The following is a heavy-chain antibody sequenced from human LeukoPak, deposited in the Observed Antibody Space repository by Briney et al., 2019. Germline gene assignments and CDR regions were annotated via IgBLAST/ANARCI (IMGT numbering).Heavy chain of an antibody. D-gene: IGHD2-2*01. CDR2: IIPILGTA. CDR3: ARAYRYCSSTSCYRDAFDI. CDR1: GGTFSSYT. Sequence: ASVKVSCKASGGTFSSYTISWVRQAPGQGLEWMGRIIPILGTANYAQKFQGRVTITADKSTSTAYMELSSLRSEDTAVYYCARAYRYCSSTSCYRDAFDIWGQGTMVTVSS. J-gene: IGHJ3*02. V-gene: IGHV1-69*08.